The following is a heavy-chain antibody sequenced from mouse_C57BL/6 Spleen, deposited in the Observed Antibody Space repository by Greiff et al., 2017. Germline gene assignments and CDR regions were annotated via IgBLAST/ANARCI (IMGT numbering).Heavy chain of an antibody. V-gene: IGHV1-82*01. Sequence: SGPELVKPGASVKISCKASGYAFSSSWMNWVKQRPGKGLEWIGRIYPGDGDTNYNGKFKGKATLTADKSSSTAYMQLSSLTSEDSAVYFCARGYDLYYYAMDYWGQGTSVTVSS. D-gene: IGHD2-3*01. CDR2: IYPGDGDT. J-gene: IGHJ4*01. CDR3: ARGYDLYYYAMDY. CDR1: GYAFSSSW.